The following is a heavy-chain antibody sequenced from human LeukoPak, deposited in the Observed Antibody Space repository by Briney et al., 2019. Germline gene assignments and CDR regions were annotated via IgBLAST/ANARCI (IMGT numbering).Heavy chain of an antibody. J-gene: IGHJ6*02. CDR1: GGSFSGYY. CDR2: INHSGST. V-gene: IGHV4-34*01. Sequence: SETLSLTCAVYGGSFSGYYWSWIRQPPGKGLEWIGEINHSGSTNYNPSLKSRVTISVDTSKNQFSLKLSSVTAADTAVYYCARHGRYYDFWSGYNPLYYYYYGMDVWDQGTTVTVSS. CDR3: ARHGRYYDFWSGYNPLYYYYYGMDV. D-gene: IGHD3-3*01.